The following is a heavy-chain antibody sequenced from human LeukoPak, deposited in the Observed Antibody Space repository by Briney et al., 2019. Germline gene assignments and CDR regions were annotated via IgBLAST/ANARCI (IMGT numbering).Heavy chain of an antibody. J-gene: IGHJ4*02. CDR3: ARRSPNYYFDH. Sequence: KPGGSLRLSRAASGFTFSHYNMNWVRQAPGKGLEWVSSISSSNNYIYYADSVKGRFTISRDNAKNSLYLQMNSLRAEDTAVYYCARRSPNYYFDHWGQGTPVTVSS. CDR1: GFTFSHYN. CDR2: ISSSNNYI. V-gene: IGHV3-21*01.